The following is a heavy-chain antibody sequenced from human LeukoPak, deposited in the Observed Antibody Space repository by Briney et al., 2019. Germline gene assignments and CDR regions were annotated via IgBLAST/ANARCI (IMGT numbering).Heavy chain of an antibody. Sequence: SETLSLTCTVSGGSISSSSYYWGWIRQPPGKGLEWIGSIYYSGSTYYNPSLKSRVTISVDTSKNQFSLKLSSVTAADTAVYYCARHLVYYYGSGSTKHRNWFDPWGQGTLVTVSA. CDR3: ARHLVYYYGSGSTKHRNWFDP. D-gene: IGHD3-10*01. CDR2: IYYSGST. CDR1: GGSISSSSYY. J-gene: IGHJ5*02. V-gene: IGHV4-39*01.